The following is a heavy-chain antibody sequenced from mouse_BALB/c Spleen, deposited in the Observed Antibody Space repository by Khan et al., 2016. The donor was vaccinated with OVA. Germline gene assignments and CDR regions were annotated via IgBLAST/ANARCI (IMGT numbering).Heavy chain of an antibody. CDR1: GYSFTGYF. D-gene: IGHD1-1*01. CDR2: INPHIGET. Sequence: VQLQQSGPELVKPGASVKISCKASGYSFTGYFMNWVMQSHGTSLEWIGRINPHIGETFYNQKFMDKASLTVDESSSTAHMERRSLASEDSAVYYCARTYGSDFDYWGQGTTLTVSS. J-gene: IGHJ2*01. CDR3: ARTYGSDFDY. V-gene: IGHV1-20*02.